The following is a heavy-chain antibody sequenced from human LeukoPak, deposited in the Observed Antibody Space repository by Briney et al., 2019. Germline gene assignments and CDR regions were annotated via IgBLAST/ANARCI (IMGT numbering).Heavy chain of an antibody. CDR2: IIPILGIA. CDR3: ARDLSSGWEIDY. J-gene: IGHJ4*02. D-gene: IGHD6-19*01. Sequence: SVKVSCKASGGTFSSYAISWLRQAPGQGLEWMGRIIPILGIANYAQKFQGRVTITADKSTSTAYMELSSLRSEDTAVYYCARDLSSGWEIDYWGQGTLVTVSS. V-gene: IGHV1-69*04. CDR1: GGTFSSYA.